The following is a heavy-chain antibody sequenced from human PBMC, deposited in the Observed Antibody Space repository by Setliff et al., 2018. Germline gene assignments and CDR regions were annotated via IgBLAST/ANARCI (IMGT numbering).Heavy chain of an antibody. J-gene: IGHJ4*02. CDR1: GGSLRSSSHY. V-gene: IGHV4-39*07. CDR2: IYYTGST. CDR3: ARDMGQPYYFES. Sequence: LSLPCTVSGGSLRSSSHYWGWIRQPPGKGLEWIGSIYYTGSTYYNPSLKSRVTMSVATSKRQFSLKLGSATAADTAVYYCARDMGQPYYFESWGLGTLVTVSS. D-gene: IGHD1-1*01.